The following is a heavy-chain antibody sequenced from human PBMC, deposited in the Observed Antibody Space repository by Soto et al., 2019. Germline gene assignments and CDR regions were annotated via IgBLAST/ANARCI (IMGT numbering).Heavy chain of an antibody. CDR2: IAAYNGDT. V-gene: IGHV1-18*01. D-gene: IGHD2-21*01. CDR3: AMDGGGWSRALES. J-gene: IGHJ5*02. Sequence: QVQLVQSGGVVRKPGASVKVSCETSGFTFTSHSFNWVRQAPGQALERMGWIAAYNGDTKYAQKFQGRVTLTTDKSANTVYMELRSLRFDDTAIYFCAMDGGGWSRALESWGQGTLVTVSA. CDR1: GFTFTSHS.